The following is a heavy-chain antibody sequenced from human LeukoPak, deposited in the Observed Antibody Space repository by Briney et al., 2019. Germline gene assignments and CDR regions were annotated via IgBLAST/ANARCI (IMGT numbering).Heavy chain of an antibody. CDR3: ARDRLRLGYERTNWFDP. D-gene: IGHD2-15*01. J-gene: IGHJ5*02. Sequence: ASVKVSCKASGYNFSDYYLHWVRQAPGQGLEWMGWISPYSNGTKSAQNFQGRVTMTRDTSTSTAYMELSRLRSDDTAVYYCARDRLRLGYERTNWFDPWGQGTLATVSS. V-gene: IGHV1-2*02. CDR2: ISPYSNGT. CDR1: GYNFSDYY.